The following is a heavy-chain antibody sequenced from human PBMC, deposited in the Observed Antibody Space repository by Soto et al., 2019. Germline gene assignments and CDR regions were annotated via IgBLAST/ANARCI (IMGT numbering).Heavy chain of an antibody. D-gene: IGHD2-2*01. V-gene: IGHV3-23*01. CDR3: AREDSIIIPAVSDF. CDR2: LLRPGRST. J-gene: IGHJ4*02. Sequence: GGSLRLSCAASGFMFSDYAMTWARQAPGKELEWVSGLLRPGRSTYYSDSVKGRFTISRDNAKNSVSLQMNSLRAEDTAVYYCAREDSIIIPAVSDFWGQGTLVTVSS. CDR1: GFMFSDYA.